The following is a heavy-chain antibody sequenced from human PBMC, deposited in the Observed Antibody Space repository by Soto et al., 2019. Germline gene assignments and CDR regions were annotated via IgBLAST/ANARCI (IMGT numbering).Heavy chain of an antibody. CDR3: ARIPSDSTPFDY. J-gene: IGHJ4*02. D-gene: IGHD2-15*01. CDR1: GFSLSNARMG. Sequence: QVTLKESGPVLVKPTETLTLTCTVSGFSLSNARMGVSWIRQPPGKALEWLAHIFSNDEKSYSTSLKSRLTISKYTAKSQVVLTMTNMDPVDTATYALARIPSDSTPFDYWGQGTLVTVSS. V-gene: IGHV2-26*01. CDR2: IFSNDEK.